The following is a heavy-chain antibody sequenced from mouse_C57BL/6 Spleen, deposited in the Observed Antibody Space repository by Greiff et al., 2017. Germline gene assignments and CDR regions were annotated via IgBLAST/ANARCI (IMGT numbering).Heavy chain of an antibody. CDR3: ARESTVVDV. V-gene: IGHV1-82*01. J-gene: IGHJ1*03. D-gene: IGHD1-1*01. CDR1: GYAFSSSW. CDR2: IYPGVGET. Sequence: QVQLQQSGPELVKPGASVKLSCKASGYAFSSSWMNWVKQRPGKGLEWIGRIYPGVGETNYNGKFKGKATLTADKSTSTAYMQLSSLTSKDAAVYFCARESTVVDVWGTGTTVTVSS.